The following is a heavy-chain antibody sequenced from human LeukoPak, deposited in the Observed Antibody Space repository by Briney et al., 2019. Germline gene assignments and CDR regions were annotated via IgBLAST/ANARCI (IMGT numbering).Heavy chain of an antibody. Sequence: TASETLSLTCAVSGGSISSSNWWSWVRQPPGKGLEWIGEIYHSGSTNYNPSLKSRVTISVDKSKNQFSLKLSSVTAADTAVYYCAAGYLSSWYYFDYWGQGTLVTVSS. J-gene: IGHJ4*02. D-gene: IGHD6-13*01. CDR1: GGSISSSNW. V-gene: IGHV4-4*02. CDR3: AAGYLSSWYYFDY. CDR2: IYHSGST.